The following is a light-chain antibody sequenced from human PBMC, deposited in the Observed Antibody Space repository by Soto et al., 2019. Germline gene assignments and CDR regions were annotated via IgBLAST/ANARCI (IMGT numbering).Light chain of an antibody. Sequence: QSVLTQPPSVSEAPRQRVTISCSGSSSNIGNNAINWYQQLPGKAPKLLIYYDDLLPSGVSDRFSGSKSGTSAPLAISSLQSEDEADYYCAAWDDSLKAWVFGGGTKLTVL. J-gene: IGLJ3*02. CDR1: SSNIGNNA. V-gene: IGLV1-36*01. CDR3: AAWDDSLKAWV. CDR2: YDD.